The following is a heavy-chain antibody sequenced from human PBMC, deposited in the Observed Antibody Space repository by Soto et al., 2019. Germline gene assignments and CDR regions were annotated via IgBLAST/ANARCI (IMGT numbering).Heavy chain of an antibody. Sequence: EVQLVESGGGLVQPGGSLRLSCAAFGFTVTSNYMIWVRQAPGKGMEWISVIYTGGGTMYADSVKGRFTISRDTSRNTVYLHMDSLRVEDTAVYYCARAELEMPTPWGQGTLVTVSS. CDR1: GFTVTSNY. CDR2: IYTGGGT. V-gene: IGHV3-66*01. D-gene: IGHD3-10*01. CDR3: ARAELEMPTP. J-gene: IGHJ4*02.